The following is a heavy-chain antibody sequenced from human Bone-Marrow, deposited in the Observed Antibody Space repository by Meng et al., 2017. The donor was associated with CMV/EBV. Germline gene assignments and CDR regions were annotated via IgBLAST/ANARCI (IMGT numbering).Heavy chain of an antibody. Sequence: GESLKISCAASGFTFSSYAMHWVRQAPGKGLEWVTVISYDGSNKYYADSVKGRFTISRDNAKNTMYLQMNSLKVEDTAIYYCTRDIGGVGAYWGQGTLVNVSS. J-gene: IGHJ4*02. CDR2: ISYDGSNK. CDR3: TRDIGGVGAY. CDR1: GFTFSSYA. D-gene: IGHD3-3*01. V-gene: IGHV3-30*04.